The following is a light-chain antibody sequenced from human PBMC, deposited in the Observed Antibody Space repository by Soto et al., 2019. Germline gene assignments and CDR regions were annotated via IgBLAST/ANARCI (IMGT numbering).Light chain of an antibody. CDR3: QQYYYWPPWT. CDR1: QSVSYY. CDR2: DAS. J-gene: IGKJ1*01. Sequence: EIVLTQSPGTLSLSPGERATLSCRASQSVSYYLARYQQKPGQAPRLLIYDASNRATGIPARFSGSGSGTVFTLTINILEPDDFAVYYCQQYYYWPPWTFGQGTKVDIK. V-gene: IGKV3-11*01.